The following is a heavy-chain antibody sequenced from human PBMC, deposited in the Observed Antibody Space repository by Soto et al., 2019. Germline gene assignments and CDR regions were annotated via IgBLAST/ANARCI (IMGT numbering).Heavy chain of an antibody. CDR1: GYTFTGYY. CDR2: INPNSGGT. Sequence: ASVEVSCKASGYTFTGYYMHWVRQAPGQGLEWMGWINPNSGGTNYAQKFQGRITMTRDTSISTAYMELSRLRSDDTAVYYCARGTTLIPYYFDYWGQGTLVTVS. J-gene: IGHJ4*02. CDR3: ARGTTLIPYYFDY. D-gene: IGHD2-21*01. V-gene: IGHV1-2*02.